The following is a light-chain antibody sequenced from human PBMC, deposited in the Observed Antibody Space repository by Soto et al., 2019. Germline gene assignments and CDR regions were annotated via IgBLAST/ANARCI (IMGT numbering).Light chain of an antibody. J-gene: IGKJ2*01. CDR1: QSISSE. Sequence: EIVMTQSPATLSVSPGERATLSCRASQSISSELAWYQPKPGQPPRLLIYGASTRATGVPARFTGSGSGSDFTLTISGLQSEDFAVYYCQQGHNWPLTFGQGTRLEI. CDR2: GAS. V-gene: IGKV3-15*01. CDR3: QQGHNWPLT.